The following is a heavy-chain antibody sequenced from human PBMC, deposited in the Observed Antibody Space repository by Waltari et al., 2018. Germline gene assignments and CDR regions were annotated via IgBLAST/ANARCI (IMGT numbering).Heavy chain of an antibody. CDR2: TYYRSKWYY. CDR1: GDSVSSNNAA. J-gene: IGHJ4*02. Sequence: QVQLQQSGPGLVKPSQTLSLTCTISGDSVSSNNAAWSWIRQSPSRGLEWLGRTYYRSKWYYNYALSVQSRVTINPDTSTNQFSLQLTSVTPEDTAVYYCARIYCTGGTCARTFDYWGQGTLVTVSS. D-gene: IGHD2-8*02. CDR3: ARIYCTGGTCARTFDY. V-gene: IGHV6-1*01.